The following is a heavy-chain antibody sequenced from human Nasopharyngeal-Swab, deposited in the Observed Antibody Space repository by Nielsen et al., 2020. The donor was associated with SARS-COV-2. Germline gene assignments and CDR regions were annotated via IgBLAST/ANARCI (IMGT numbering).Heavy chain of an antibody. D-gene: IGHD2-2*01. Sequence: GESLKISCAASGFTFSSYAMSWVRQAPGKGLEWVSAISGSGGSTYYADSVKGRFTISRDNSKNTLYLQMNSLRAEDTAVYYCARSKYQLPEGYYYYYMDVWGKGTTVTVSS. CDR3: ARSKYQLPEGYYYYYMDV. V-gene: IGHV3-23*01. CDR1: GFTFSSYA. J-gene: IGHJ6*03. CDR2: ISGSGGST.